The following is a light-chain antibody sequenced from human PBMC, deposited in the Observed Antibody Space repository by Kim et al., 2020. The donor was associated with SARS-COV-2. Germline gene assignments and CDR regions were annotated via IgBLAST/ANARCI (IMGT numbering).Light chain of an antibody. J-gene: IGKJ1*01. CDR2: GAS. V-gene: IGKV3-20*01. Sequence: EIVLTQSPGTLSLSPGERATLSCRASQSVRSSYLAWYQQKPGQAPRLLFYGASSRATGIADRFSGSGSGTDFTLTISRQEPEDFAVYCFHHYSSSPTFGQGTKVDIK. CDR1: QSVRSSY. CDR3: HHYSSSPT.